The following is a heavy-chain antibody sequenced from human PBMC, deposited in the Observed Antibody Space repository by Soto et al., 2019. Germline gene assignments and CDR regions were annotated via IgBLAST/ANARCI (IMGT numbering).Heavy chain of an antibody. J-gene: IGHJ6*03. CDR1: GFTFSSYA. V-gene: IGHV3-23*01. D-gene: IGHD6-19*01. CDR3: AAGAVAGLYYYYMDV. Sequence: GGSLRLSCAASGFTFSSYAMSWVRQAPGKGLEWVSAISGSGGSTYYADSVKGRFTISRDNSKNTLYLQMNSLRAEDTAVYYCAAGAVAGLYYYYMDVWGKGTTVTVSS. CDR2: ISGSGGST.